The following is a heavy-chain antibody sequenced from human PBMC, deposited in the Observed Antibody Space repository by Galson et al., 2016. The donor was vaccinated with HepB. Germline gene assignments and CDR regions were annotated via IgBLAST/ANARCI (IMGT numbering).Heavy chain of an antibody. CDR3: ARLEITGSENFFDV. CDR1: GGSISSGRYY. Sequence: LSLTCTVSGGSISSGRYYWTWVRQPPGEGLQWIGSINYSGNIYYDDFFKSRVPTSMDTSESQFSLKVRSVTAADTSTYYCARLEITGSENFFDVWGQGTLVIVSS. V-gene: IGHV4-39*01. CDR2: INYSGNI. D-gene: IGHD3-10*01. J-gene: IGHJ4*02.